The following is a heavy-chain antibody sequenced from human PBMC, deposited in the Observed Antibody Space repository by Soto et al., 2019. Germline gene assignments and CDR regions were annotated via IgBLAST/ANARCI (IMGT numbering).Heavy chain of an antibody. CDR1: GGSISSYY. CDR3: ARFNWYFDL. J-gene: IGHJ2*01. V-gene: IGHV4-59*08. CDR2: IYYSGST. Sequence: QVQLQESGPGLVKPSETLSLTCTVSGGSISSYYWSWIRQPPGKGLEWIGYIYYSGSTNYNPSLKRRVTISVDPSKNQFSLKLSSVTAADTAVYSCARFNWYFDLWGRGTLVTVSS.